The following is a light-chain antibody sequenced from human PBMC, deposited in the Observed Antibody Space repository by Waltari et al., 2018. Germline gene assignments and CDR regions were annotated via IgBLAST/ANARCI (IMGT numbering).Light chain of an antibody. V-gene: IGKV1-27*01. J-gene: IGKJ4*01. CDR2: VAS. Sequence: DIQLTQSPSSLSASVGDRVTITCRASQDISNYLAWYQQKPGKVPKLLIYVASVLQSGVPSRFSGSGSGTEFTLTISSLQPDVVATYYCFGLTFGGGTKVDIK. CDR1: QDISNY. CDR3: FGLT.